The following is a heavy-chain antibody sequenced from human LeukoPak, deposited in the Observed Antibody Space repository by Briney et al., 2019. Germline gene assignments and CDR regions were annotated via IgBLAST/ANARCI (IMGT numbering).Heavy chain of an antibody. CDR1: GFTFSDYY. CDR3: ARDWRSGYRHDTGYYYMDV. Sequence: GGSLRLSCAASGFTFSDYYMSWVRQAPGKGLEWASYISSSGSTIYYADSVKGRFTISRDNAKNSLYLQMNSLRAEDTAVYYCARDWRSGYRHDTGYYYMDVWGKGTTVTVSS. D-gene: IGHD3-3*01. V-gene: IGHV3-11*04. CDR2: ISSSGSTI. J-gene: IGHJ6*03.